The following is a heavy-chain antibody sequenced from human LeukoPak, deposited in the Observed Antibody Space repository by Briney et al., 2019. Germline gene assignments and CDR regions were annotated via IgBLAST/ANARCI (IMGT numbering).Heavy chain of an antibody. CDR3: ALGYCSGGRCYHDAFDP. V-gene: IGHV3-48*01. CDR2: ISKNGGII. Sequence: GGSLRLSCAGSGFTLSSYSMNWVRQAPGEGLEWISYISKNGGIIYYADSVKGRFTVSRDRASDSVYLQMNSPRVEDTAVYYCALGYCSGGRCYHDAFDPWGQGTAVAVSS. D-gene: IGHD2-15*01. CDR1: GFTLSSYS. J-gene: IGHJ3*01.